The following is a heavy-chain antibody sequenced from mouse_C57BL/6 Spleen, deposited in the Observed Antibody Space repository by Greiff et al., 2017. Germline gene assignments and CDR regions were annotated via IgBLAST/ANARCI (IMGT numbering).Heavy chain of an antibody. Sequence: VQLQQPGAELVKPGASVKMSCKASGYTFTSYWITWVKQRPGQGLEWIGDLYPGSGSTNYNEKFKSKATLTVDTSSITAYMQLSSLTSEDSAVYYCARYDGSSPYAMDYWGQGTSVTVSS. J-gene: IGHJ4*01. V-gene: IGHV1-55*01. CDR3: ARYDGSSPYAMDY. D-gene: IGHD1-1*01. CDR2: LYPGSGST. CDR1: GYTFTSYW.